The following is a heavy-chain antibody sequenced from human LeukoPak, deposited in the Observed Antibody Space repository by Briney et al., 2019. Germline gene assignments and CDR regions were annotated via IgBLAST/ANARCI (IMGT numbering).Heavy chain of an antibody. CDR3: ARRPTKWALRLSLDY. D-gene: IGHD1-26*01. J-gene: IGHJ4*02. CDR2: INHSGST. V-gene: IGHV4-34*01. CDR1: GGSFSAYY. Sequence: SETLSLTCAVYGGSFSAYYWSWIRQPPGKGLEWIGEINHSGSTNYNPSLKSRVVISVDTSKNQFSLNMNSVTAADTAVYYCARRPTKWALRLSLDYWGQGTLVTVSS.